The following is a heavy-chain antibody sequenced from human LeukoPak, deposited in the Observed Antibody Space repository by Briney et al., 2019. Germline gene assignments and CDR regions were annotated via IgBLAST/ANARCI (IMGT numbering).Heavy chain of an antibody. V-gene: IGHV3-33*01. Sequence: PGRSLRLSCAASGFTFSSYGMHWVRQAPGKGLEWVAVIWYDGSNKYYADSVKGRFTISRDNSKNTLYLQMNSLRDEDTAVYYCAREGPYYGSGSYRGDVWGQGTTVTVSS. D-gene: IGHD3-10*01. CDR1: GFTFSSYG. CDR3: AREGPYYGSGSYRGDV. J-gene: IGHJ6*02. CDR2: IWYDGSNK.